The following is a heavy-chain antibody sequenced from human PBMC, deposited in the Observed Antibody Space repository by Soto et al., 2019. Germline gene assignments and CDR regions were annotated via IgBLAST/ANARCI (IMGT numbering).Heavy chain of an antibody. CDR1: GFTFSSYA. J-gene: IGHJ4*02. CDR3: AKDMFGTARFPYYIDY. D-gene: IGHD1-1*01. V-gene: IGHV3-23*01. CDR2: ISGSGGST. Sequence: GGSLRLSCAASGFTFSSYAMSWVRQAPGKGLEWVSAISGSGGSTYYADSVKGRFTISRDNSKNTLYLQMNSLRAEDTAVYYCAKDMFGTARFPYYIDYWGQRTLVSVSS.